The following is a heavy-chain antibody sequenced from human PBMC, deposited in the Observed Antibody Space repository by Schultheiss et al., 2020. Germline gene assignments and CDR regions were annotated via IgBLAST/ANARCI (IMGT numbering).Heavy chain of an antibody. CDR1: GGSVSSGSYY. V-gene: IGHV4-61*01. J-gene: IGHJ5*01. CDR2: IYYSGST. CDR3: ARVVSRQQLHWFDS. Sequence: SETLSLTCTVSGGSVSSGSYYWSWIRQPPGKGLEWIGYIYYSGSTYYNPSLKSRVTISVDTSKNQFSLKLSSVTPADTAVYYCARVVSRQQLHWFDSWGQGTLVTVAS. D-gene: IGHD6-13*01.